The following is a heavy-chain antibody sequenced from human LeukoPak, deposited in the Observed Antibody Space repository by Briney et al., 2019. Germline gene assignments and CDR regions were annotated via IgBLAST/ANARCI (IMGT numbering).Heavy chain of an antibody. CDR1: GFTFSNYG. J-gene: IGHJ4*02. D-gene: IGHD2-21*02. Sequence: GGSLRLSCAASGFTFSNYGMHWVRQAPGKGLEWVAFIRYDAIDEYYADSVKGRFSISRDNSKNTLYLQMNSLRAEDTAVYYCVSIVVVTHYYDYWGQGTLVTVSS. CDR2: IRYDAIDE. V-gene: IGHV3-30*02. CDR3: VSIVVVTHYYDY.